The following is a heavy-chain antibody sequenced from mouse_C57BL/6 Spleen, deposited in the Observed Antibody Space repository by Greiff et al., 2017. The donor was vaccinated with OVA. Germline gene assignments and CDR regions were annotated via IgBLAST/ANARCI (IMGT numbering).Heavy chain of an antibody. J-gene: IGHJ4*01. D-gene: IGHD1-1*01. CDR3: ARGEDVLLRSYAMDY. V-gene: IGHV5-17*01. CDR2: ISSGSSTI. Sequence: EVQGVESGGGLVKPGGSLKLSCAASGFTFSDYGMHWVRQAPEKGLEWVAYISSGSSTIYYADTVKGRFTISRDNAKNTLFLQMTSLRSEDTAMYYCARGEDVLLRSYAMDYWGQGTSVTVSS. CDR1: GFTFSDYG.